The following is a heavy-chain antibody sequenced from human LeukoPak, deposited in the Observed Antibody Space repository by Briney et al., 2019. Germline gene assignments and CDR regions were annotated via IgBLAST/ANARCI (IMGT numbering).Heavy chain of an antibody. Sequence: SETLSLTCTVSGGSVSGGSFYWNWIRQPPGKGLEWIGYIYYSGSTKYNPSLKSRVTISVDTSKTQFSLKLSSVTAADTAVYYCARNIANYYGMDVWGQGTTVTVPS. V-gene: IGHV4-61*01. CDR3: ARNIANYYGMDV. CDR1: GGSVSGGSFY. CDR2: IYYSGST. D-gene: IGHD2/OR15-2a*01. J-gene: IGHJ6*02.